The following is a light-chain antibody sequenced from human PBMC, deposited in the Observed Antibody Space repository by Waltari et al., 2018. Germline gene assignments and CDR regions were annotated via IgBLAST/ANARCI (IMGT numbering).Light chain of an antibody. V-gene: IGKV4-1*01. CDR1: QSVLYSSNNKNY. CDR2: WAS. J-gene: IGKJ1*01. Sequence: DIVMTQSPDSLAVSLGERATINCKSSQSVLYSSNNKNYLAWYQQRPGQPPNLLIYWASARESGVPYRFSGSGSGTDFTLTISSLQAEDVAVYYCQQYYSTPWTFGQGTKVEIK. CDR3: QQYYSTPWT.